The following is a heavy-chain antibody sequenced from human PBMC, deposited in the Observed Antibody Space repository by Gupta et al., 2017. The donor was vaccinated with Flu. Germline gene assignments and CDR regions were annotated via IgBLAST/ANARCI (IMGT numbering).Heavy chain of an antibody. CDR3: ARGDVQR. Sequence: SGFTLSDQYMDGVRQAPGKGLEWVASIRNKGTGYTTAYAASVQGRFTSSRDDSRNSLYMQLNSLKTEDTAVYYCARGDVQRWGQGTLVTVYS. V-gene: IGHV3-72*01. J-gene: IGHJ1*01. CDR2: IRNKGTGYTT. CDR1: GFTLSDQY.